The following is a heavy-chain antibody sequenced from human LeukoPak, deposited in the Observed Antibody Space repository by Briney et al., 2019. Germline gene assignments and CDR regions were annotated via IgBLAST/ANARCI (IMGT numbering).Heavy chain of an antibody. CDR3: AKAGPGTMTFDAFDI. D-gene: IGHD3-22*01. J-gene: IGHJ3*02. Sequence: GGSLRLSCAASGFTLSNYWMHWVRQAPGKGLVWVSRINTGGISTAYADSVTGRFTVSRDNAEKTLYLQMNSLRAEDTAVYYCAKAGPGTMTFDAFDIWGQGTVVTVSS. CDR1: GFTLSNYW. CDR2: INTGGIST. V-gene: IGHV3-74*01.